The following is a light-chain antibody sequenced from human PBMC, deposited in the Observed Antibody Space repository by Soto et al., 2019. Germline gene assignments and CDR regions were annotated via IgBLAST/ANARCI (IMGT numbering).Light chain of an antibody. V-gene: IGKV3-15*01. Sequence: ELVMTQSPATLSVSPGERATLSCRASQSVSSNLAWYQQKPGQAPSLLIYGASTRATGTPARFSGSGSGTEFTLTIGSLQSEDFAAYYGQQYNNWPPWTFGQGTKVEI. CDR1: QSVSSN. CDR2: GAS. CDR3: QQYNNWPPWT. J-gene: IGKJ1*01.